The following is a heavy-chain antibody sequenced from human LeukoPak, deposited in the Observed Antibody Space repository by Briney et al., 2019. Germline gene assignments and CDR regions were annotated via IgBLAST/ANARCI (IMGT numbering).Heavy chain of an antibody. CDR1: GGTFSSYS. CDR2: IIPIFGTA. J-gene: IGHJ3*02. D-gene: IGHD2-15*01. Sequence: SVKVSCKASGGTFSSYSISWVRQAPGQGLEWMGGIIPIFGTANYAQKFQGRVTITADKSTSTAYMELSSLRSEDTAVYYCARESCSGGSCYFSGYDAFDIWGQGTMVTVSS. CDR3: ARESCSGGSCYFSGYDAFDI. V-gene: IGHV1-69*06.